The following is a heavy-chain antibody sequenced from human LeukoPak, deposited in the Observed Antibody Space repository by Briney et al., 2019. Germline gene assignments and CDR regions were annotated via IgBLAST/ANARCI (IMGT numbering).Heavy chain of an antibody. CDR3: ARADSSSWLEYYFDY. CDR2: INAGNGNT. J-gene: IGHJ4*02. CDR1: GYTFTSYA. D-gene: IGHD6-13*01. V-gene: IGHV1-3*01. Sequence: ASVKVSCKASGYTFTSYAMHWVRQAPGQRLEWMGWINAGNGNTKYSQKFQGRVTITRDTSASTAYMELSSLRSEDTAVYYCARADSSSWLEYYFDYWGQGTLVTVSS.